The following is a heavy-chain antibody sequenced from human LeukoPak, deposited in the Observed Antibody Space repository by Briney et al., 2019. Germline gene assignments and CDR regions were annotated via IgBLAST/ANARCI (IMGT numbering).Heavy chain of an antibody. D-gene: IGHD2-8*01. J-gene: IGHJ6*02. V-gene: IGHV3-33*01. Sequence: PGGSLRLSCAASGFTFSSYGMHWVRQAPGKGLEWVAVIWYDGSNKYYADSVKGRFTISRDNSKNTLYLQMNSLRAEDTAVYYCARDFRYCTNGVCFYGMDVWGQGTTVTVSS. CDR3: ARDFRYCTNGVCFYGMDV. CDR1: GFTFSSYG. CDR2: IWYDGSNK.